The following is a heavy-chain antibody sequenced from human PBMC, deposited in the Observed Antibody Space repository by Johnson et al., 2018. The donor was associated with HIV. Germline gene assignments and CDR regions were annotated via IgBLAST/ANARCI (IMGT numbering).Heavy chain of an antibody. V-gene: IGHV3-30*03. J-gene: IGHJ3*02. Sequence: VQLVESGGGVVQPGKSLTLSCVVSGLSFSNFGIHWVRQAPGKGLEWVAVISYDGSNKYHAESVRGRFTISRDNAKHTLFLQMNSLRAEDTAVYYCAVVEMATTDAFDIWGQGTMVTVSS. CDR2: ISYDGSNK. CDR3: AVVEMATTDAFDI. D-gene: IGHD5-24*01. CDR1: GLSFSNFG.